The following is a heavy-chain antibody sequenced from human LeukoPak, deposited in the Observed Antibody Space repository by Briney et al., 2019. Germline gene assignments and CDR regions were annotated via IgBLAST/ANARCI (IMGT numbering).Heavy chain of an antibody. CDR1: GFTVSSNY. J-gene: IGHJ6*02. CDR3: ARLSYSPLYYYYGMDV. CDR2: ISSSSSYI. D-gene: IGHD2-21*01. V-gene: IGHV3-21*04. Sequence: GGSLRLSCAASGFTVSSNYMSWVRQAPGKGLEWVSSISSSSSYIYYADSVKGRFTISRDNAKNSLYLQMNSLRAEDTAVYYCARLSYSPLYYYYGMDVWGQGTTVTVSS.